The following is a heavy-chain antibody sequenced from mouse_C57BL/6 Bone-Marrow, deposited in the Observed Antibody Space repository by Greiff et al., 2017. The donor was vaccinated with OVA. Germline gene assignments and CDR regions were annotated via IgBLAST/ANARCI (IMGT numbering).Heavy chain of an antibody. CDR2: IYPSDSGT. CDR3: ARAAYSGGFAY. V-gene: IGHV1-61*01. D-gene: IGHD1-1*01. J-gene: IGHJ3*01. CDR1: GYTFTSYW. Sequence: QVQLQQPGAELVRPGSSVKLSCKASGYTFTSYWMDWVKQRPGQGLEWIGNIYPSDSGTHYNQKFKDKATLTVDKSSSPSYMQLSSLTSEDSAVYYCARAAYSGGFAYWGQGTLVTVSA.